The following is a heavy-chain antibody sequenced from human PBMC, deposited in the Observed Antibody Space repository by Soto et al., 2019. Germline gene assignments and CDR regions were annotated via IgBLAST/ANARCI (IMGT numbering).Heavy chain of an antibody. V-gene: IGHV3-21*01. CDR3: ARDSRSWYEGANWFDP. J-gene: IGHJ5*02. CDR1: GFTFSSYS. CDR2: ISSSSSYI. Sequence: EVQLVESGGGLVKPGGSLRLSCAASGFTFSSYSMNWVRQAPGKGLEWVSSISSSSSYIYYADSVKGRFTISRDNAKNSLYLQMNTLRAEDTAVYYSARDSRSWYEGANWFDPWGKGTLVTVSS. D-gene: IGHD6-13*01.